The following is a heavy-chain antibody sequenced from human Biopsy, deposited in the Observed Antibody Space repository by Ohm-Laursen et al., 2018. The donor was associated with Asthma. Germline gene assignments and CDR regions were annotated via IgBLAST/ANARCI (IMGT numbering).Heavy chain of an antibody. V-gene: IGHV3-23*01. J-gene: IGHJ3*02. CDR2: ISGNGDNT. CDR3: ARAYGGSFFSGSFDI. D-gene: IGHD4-23*01. CDR1: EFPFSSYA. Sequence: SLRLSCAASEFPFSSYAMNWVRQAPGKGLEWVSSISGNGDNTHYSDPVQGRFIISRDNSKNTLSLQMNSLRAEDTAVYYCARAYGGSFFSGSFDIWGQGTMVTVSS.